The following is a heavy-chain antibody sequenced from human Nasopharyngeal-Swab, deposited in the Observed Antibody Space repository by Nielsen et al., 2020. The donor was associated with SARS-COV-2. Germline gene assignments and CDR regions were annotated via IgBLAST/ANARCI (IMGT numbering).Heavy chain of an antibody. CDR2: IYSSGST. CDR1: GGSITNGNYQ. CDR3: VRSSSWYYFDY. J-gene: IGHJ4*02. V-gene: IGHV4-61*02. Sequence: SETLSLTCTVSGGSITNGNYQWSWIRQPAGKGLECIGRIYSSGSTNYSPSLKSRLTISVDKSKNQFSLQLSSVTAADTAVYYCVRSSSWYYFDYWAQGTQVTVSS. D-gene: IGHD6-13*01.